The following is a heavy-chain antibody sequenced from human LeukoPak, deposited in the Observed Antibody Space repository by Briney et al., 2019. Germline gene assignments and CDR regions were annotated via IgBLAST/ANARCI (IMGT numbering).Heavy chain of an antibody. CDR1: GGSISSSSYY. V-gene: IGHV4-39*07. CDR2: IYYSGST. D-gene: IGHD5-18*01. J-gene: IGHJ5*02. CDR3: ARAPKRGYSYGPHNWFDP. Sequence: SETLSLTCTVSGGSISSSSYYWGWIRQPPGKGLEWIGSIYYSGSTYYNPSLKSRVTITVDTSKNQFSLKLSSVTAADTAVYYCARAPKRGYSYGPHNWFDPWGQGTLVTVSS.